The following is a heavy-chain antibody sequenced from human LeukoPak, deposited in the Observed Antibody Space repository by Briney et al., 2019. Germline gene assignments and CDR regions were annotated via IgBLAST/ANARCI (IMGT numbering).Heavy chain of an antibody. CDR1: GGTFSSYA. Sequence: SVRVSCKASGGTFSSYAISWVRQAPGQGLEWMGGIIPIFGTANYAQKFQGRVTITADESTSTAYMELSSLRSEDTAVYYCARDEFYCSGGSCYPEYFQHWGQGTLVTVSS. CDR3: ARDEFYCSGGSCYPEYFQH. CDR2: IIPIFGTA. V-gene: IGHV1-69*13. J-gene: IGHJ1*01. D-gene: IGHD2-15*01.